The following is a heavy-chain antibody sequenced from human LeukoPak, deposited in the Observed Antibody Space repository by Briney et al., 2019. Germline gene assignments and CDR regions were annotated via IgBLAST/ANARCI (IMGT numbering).Heavy chain of an antibody. CDR2: IEPSDYYK. CDR1: GYPFYTYW. J-gene: IGHJ2*01. V-gene: IGHV5-10-1*01. D-gene: IGHD5-18*01. Sequence: GESPKTPRKGSGYPFYTYWINRVRQMPGKGPEWMGQIEPSDYYKNYSPSFQGHVIISADKFISTAYLQWSSLKASDTAMYYCAKSSGYATFDWYFDLWGRGTLVTVSS. CDR3: AKSSGYATFDWYFDL.